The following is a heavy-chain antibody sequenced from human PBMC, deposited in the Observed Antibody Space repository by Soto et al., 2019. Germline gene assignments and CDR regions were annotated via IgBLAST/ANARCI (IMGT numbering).Heavy chain of an antibody. CDR2: ISGSGGST. Sequence: GGSLRLSCAVSGFTFTNYAMSWVRQAPGKGLEWVSVISGSGGSTNYADSVKGRFTISRDNSKNTLYLQMNSLRAEDTAVYYCAAGGGLPRYYWGQGTLVTVSS. V-gene: IGHV3-23*01. D-gene: IGHD5-12*01. J-gene: IGHJ4*02. CDR3: AAGGGLPRYY. CDR1: GFTFTNYA.